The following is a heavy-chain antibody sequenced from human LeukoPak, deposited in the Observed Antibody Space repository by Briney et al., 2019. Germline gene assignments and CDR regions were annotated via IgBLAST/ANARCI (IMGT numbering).Heavy chain of an antibody. CDR3: ARVRYSGYGID. Sequence: PSQTLSLTCTVSGGSISNSGGFYWSWIRQHPGDGLEWIGFISYRGSTYYNPSLKSRVSMSVDTSRSQFSLRLTSVTDEDTAVYYCARVRYSGYGIDWGQGTLVTVSS. J-gene: IGHJ4*02. D-gene: IGHD5-12*01. CDR2: ISYRGST. V-gene: IGHV4-31*02. CDR1: GGSISNSGGFY.